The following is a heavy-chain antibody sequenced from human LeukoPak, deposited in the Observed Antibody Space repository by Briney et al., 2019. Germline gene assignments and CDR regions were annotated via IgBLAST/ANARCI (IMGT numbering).Heavy chain of an antibody. J-gene: IGHJ4*02. D-gene: IGHD3-22*01. V-gene: IGHV3-23*01. CDR2: VSDSGRNT. Sequence: GGSLRLSCAASGFTFRRYGMTWVRQAPGKGLDWVSSVSDSGRNTYYADSVKGRFTISRDNSRNTLYLQMTSLRAEDTAVYYCARPYHDSSGYLDYWGQGTLVTVSS. CDR1: GFTFRRYG. CDR3: ARPYHDSSGYLDY.